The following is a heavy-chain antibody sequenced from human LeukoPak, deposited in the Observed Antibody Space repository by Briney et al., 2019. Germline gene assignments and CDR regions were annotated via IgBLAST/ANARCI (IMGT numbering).Heavy chain of an antibody. J-gene: IGHJ4*02. Sequence: SETLSRTCTVSGGSISSGDYYWSWIRQPPGKGLEWIGYIYYSGSTYYNPSLKSRVTISVDTSKNQFSLKLSSVTAADTAVYYCARVVVLRGRWLDYWGQGTLVTVSS. CDR3: ARVVVLRGRWLDY. D-gene: IGHD2-15*01. CDR2: IYYSGST. CDR1: GGSISSGDYY. V-gene: IGHV4-30-4*01.